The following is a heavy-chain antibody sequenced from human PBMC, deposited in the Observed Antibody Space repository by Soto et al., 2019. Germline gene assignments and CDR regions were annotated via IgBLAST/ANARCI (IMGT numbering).Heavy chain of an antibody. J-gene: IGHJ6*02. CDR3: ARDLDYSYGMDV. CDR1: GCSISSGDYY. CDR2: IYYSGST. Sequence: PSETLSLTCTVSGCSISSGDYYWSWIRQPPGKGLEWIGYIYYSGSTYYNPSLKSRVTISVDTSKNQFSLKLSSVTAADTAVYYCARDLDYSYGMDVWGQGTTVT. V-gene: IGHV4-30-4*01. D-gene: IGHD5-12*01.